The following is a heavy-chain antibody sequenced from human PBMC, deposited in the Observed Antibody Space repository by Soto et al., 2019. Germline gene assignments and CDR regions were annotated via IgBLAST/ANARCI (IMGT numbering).Heavy chain of an antibody. D-gene: IGHD3-16*01. CDR1: GYSFPTYW. J-gene: IGHJ4*02. V-gene: IGHV5-10-1*03. CDR3: ARHKKNDDALLDY. Sequence: EVQLVQSGGEVKKPGESLKISCKGSGYSFPTYWISWVRQMPGKGLEWMGRIDPSDSYTSYRPSFQGHVTISVDKSISTAYLQLSSLQASDTAMYYCARHKKNDDALLDYWGQGTLVTVSS. CDR2: IDPSDSYT.